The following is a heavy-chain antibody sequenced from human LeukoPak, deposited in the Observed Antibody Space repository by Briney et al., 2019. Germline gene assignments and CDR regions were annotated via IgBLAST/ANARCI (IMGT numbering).Heavy chain of an antibody. CDR1: GGSFSGYY. D-gene: IGHD4-17*01. J-gene: IGHJ4*02. CDR2: INHSGST. Sequence: SETLSLTCAVYGGSFSGYYWSWIRQPPGKGLEWIGEINHSGSTNYNPSLKSRVTISVDTYKNQFSLKLSSVTAADTAVYYCARESTVIDKGIDYWGQGTLVTVSS. V-gene: IGHV4-34*01. CDR3: ARESTVIDKGIDY.